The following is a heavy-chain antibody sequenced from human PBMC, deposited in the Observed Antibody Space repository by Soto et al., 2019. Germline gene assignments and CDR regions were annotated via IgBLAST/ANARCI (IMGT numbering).Heavy chain of an antibody. V-gene: IGHV5-51*01. CDR1: GYNFANYW. CDR2: IYPGNSDT. J-gene: IGHJ4*02. D-gene: IGHD3-9*01. Sequence: ELQLVQSGAEVKKPGESLKISCKGSGYNFANYWIGWVRQMPGKGLEWMGIIYPGNSDTRYSPPFQGQVTISADPSISTPYLEWGSLKALDTVIYYCARHVYYDVLKKNYWGQGTQVTVSS. CDR3: ARHVYYDVLKKNY.